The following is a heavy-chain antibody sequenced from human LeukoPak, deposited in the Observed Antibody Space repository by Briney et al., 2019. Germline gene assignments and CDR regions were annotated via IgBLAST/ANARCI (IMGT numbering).Heavy chain of an antibody. Sequence: PGGSLRLSCAASGFTFDDYAMHWVRQAPGKGLEWVSGISWNSGSIGYADSVKGRFTISRDNAKNSLYLQMNSLRAEDTALYYCAKDSYDSSGYSIYYLDYWGQGTLVTVSS. CDR3: AKDSYDSSGYSIYYLDY. CDR1: GFTFDDYA. D-gene: IGHD3-22*01. J-gene: IGHJ4*02. CDR2: ISWNSGSI. V-gene: IGHV3-9*01.